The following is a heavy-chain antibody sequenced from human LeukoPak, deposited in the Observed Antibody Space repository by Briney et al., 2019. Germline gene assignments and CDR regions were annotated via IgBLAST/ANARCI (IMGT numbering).Heavy chain of an antibody. Sequence: SETLSLTCTVSGGSISSYNWSWIRQPPGKGLEWIGYIYYSGSTNYNPSLKSRVTISVDTSKNQFSLKLSSVTAADTAVYYCAAGYSSSWYSIDYWGQGTLVTVSS. J-gene: IGHJ4*02. CDR3: AAGYSSSWYSIDY. V-gene: IGHV4-59*08. CDR1: GGSISSYN. D-gene: IGHD6-13*01. CDR2: IYYSGST.